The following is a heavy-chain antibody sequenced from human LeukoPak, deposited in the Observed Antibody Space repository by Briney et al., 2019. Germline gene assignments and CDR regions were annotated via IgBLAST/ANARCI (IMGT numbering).Heavy chain of an antibody. Sequence: SETLSLTCTVSGGSISSGDYYWNWLRQPPGKGLEWIGEIYHSGSTNYNPSLKSRVTISADRSKNQFSLKLSSVTAAGTAVYFCSRNRAMVRGVINRGDAFDIWGQGTMVTVSS. J-gene: IGHJ3*02. CDR1: GGSISSGDYY. V-gene: IGHV4-39*07. D-gene: IGHD3-10*01. CDR2: IYHSGST. CDR3: SRNRAMVRGVINRGDAFDI.